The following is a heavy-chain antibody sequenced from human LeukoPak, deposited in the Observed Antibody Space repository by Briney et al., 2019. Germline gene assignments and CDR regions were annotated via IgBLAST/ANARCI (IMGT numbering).Heavy chain of an antibody. CDR2: IKQDGSEK. Sequence: GGSLRLSCAASGFTFSSYWMSWVRQAPGKGLEWVANIKQDGSEKYYVDSVKGRFTISRGNAKNTLYLQMNSLRAEDTAVYYCATQPGTPLAPADYWGQGTLVTVSS. J-gene: IGHJ4*02. V-gene: IGHV3-7*02. CDR1: GFTFSSYW. CDR3: ATQPGTPLAPADY. D-gene: IGHD6-19*01.